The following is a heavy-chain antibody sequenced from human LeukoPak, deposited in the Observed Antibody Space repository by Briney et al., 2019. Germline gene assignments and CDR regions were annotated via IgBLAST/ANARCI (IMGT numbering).Heavy chain of an antibody. D-gene: IGHD3-22*01. CDR2: ISGSGGST. CDR1: GFTFSSIA. Sequence: PGGPLRLSCAASGFTFSSIAWSWVRQAPGKGLEWVSAISGSGGSTYYADSVKGRFTISRDNSKNTLYLQMNSLRAEDTAVYYCAKDRLHYDSSGYKYWGQGTLVTVSS. V-gene: IGHV3-23*01. J-gene: IGHJ4*02. CDR3: AKDRLHYDSSGYKY.